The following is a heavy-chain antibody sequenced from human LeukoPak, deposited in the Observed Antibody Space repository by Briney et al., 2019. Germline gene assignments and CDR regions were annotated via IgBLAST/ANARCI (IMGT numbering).Heavy chain of an antibody. CDR1: GYTFTSYD. V-gene: IGHV1-8*01. CDR2: MNPNSGNT. D-gene: IGHD6-19*01. J-gene: IGHJ6*02. Sequence: ASVKVSCKASGYTFTSYDINWVRQATGQGLEWMGWMNPNSGNTGYAQKFQGRVTMTRNTSISTAYMELSSLRSEDSAVYYCASRWLVPNYYGMDVWGQGTTVTVSS. CDR3: ASRWLVPNYYGMDV.